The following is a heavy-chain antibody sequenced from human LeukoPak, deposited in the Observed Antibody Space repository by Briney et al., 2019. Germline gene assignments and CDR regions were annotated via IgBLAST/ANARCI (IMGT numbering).Heavy chain of an antibody. J-gene: IGHJ4*02. D-gene: IGHD1-26*01. Sequence: PGGSLRLSCAASGFTFSRYWMSWVRQAPGKGLEWVANIKQDGSEKDYVDSVKGRFTISRDNAENSVFLQMNSLRIEDTAIYYCATDICAVGDSRYFDYWGQGALVTVSS. CDR3: ATDICAVGDSRYFDY. CDR2: IKQDGSEK. V-gene: IGHV3-7*03. CDR1: GFTFSRYW.